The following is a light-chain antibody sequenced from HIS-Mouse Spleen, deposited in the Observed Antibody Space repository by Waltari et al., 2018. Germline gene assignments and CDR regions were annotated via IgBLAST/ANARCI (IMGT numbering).Light chain of an antibody. CDR1: QSVSSY. CDR3: QQRSNWPT. J-gene: IGKJ4*01. V-gene: IGKV3-11*01. Sequence: EIVLTLTPANLSLSSGERATLSCRASQSVSSYLAWYQQKPGKAPRLLIYDASNRATGIPARFSGSGSGTDFTLTISSLEPEDFAVYYCQQRSNWPTFGGGTKVEIK. CDR2: DAS.